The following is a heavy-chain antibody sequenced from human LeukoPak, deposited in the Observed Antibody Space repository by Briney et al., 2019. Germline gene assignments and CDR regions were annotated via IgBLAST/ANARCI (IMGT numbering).Heavy chain of an antibody. J-gene: IGHJ5*02. CDR1: GYTFTSYD. CDR3: ARDEGIVVVPAAIRGEYNWFDP. Sequence: APVKVSCKASGYTFTSYDINWVRQATGQGLEWMGWMNPNSGNTGYAQKFQGRVTMTRNTSISTAYMELSSLRSEDTAVYYCARDEGIVVVPAAIRGEYNWFDPWGQGTLVTVSS. D-gene: IGHD2-2*02. CDR2: MNPNSGNT. V-gene: IGHV1-8*01.